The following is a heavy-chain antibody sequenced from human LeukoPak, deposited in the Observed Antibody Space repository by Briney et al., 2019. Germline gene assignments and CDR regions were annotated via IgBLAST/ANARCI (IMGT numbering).Heavy chain of an antibody. J-gene: IGHJ3*01. CDR3: ARRSTHDAFDF. V-gene: IGHV5-51*01. Sequence: GQVTISADKSISTAYLQWSSLKASDTAMYYCARRSTHDAFDFWGQGTMVTVSS.